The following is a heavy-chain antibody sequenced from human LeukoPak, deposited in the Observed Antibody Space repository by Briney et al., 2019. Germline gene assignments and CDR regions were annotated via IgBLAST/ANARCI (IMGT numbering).Heavy chain of an antibody. J-gene: IGHJ3*02. CDR1: GYTFTGYY. CDR2: INPNSGGT. V-gene: IGHV1-2*02. Sequence: GASVKVSCKASGYTFTGYYMHWVRQAPGQGLEWMGWINPNSGGTNYAQKFQGRVTMTRDTSISTAYMELSRLRSDDTAVYSCAREGRRTTYAFDIWGQGTMVTVSS. CDR3: AREGRRTTYAFDI. D-gene: IGHD2/OR15-2a*01.